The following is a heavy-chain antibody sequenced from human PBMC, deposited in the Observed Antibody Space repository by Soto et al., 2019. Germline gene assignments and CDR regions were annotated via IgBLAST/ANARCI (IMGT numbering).Heavy chain of an antibody. CDR3: AGDSESGSSSCFDY. J-gene: IGHJ4*02. D-gene: IGHD6-13*01. CDR2: ISSSSSYI. Sequence: EVQLVESGGGLVQPGGSLRLSCAASGFTFSSYSMNWVRQAPGKGLEWVSFISSSSSYIYYADSVKGRFTISRDNAKYSLYLQMNSLRAEDTAVYYCAGDSESGSSSCFDYWGQGTLVTVSS. V-gene: IGHV3-21*01. CDR1: GFTFSSYS.